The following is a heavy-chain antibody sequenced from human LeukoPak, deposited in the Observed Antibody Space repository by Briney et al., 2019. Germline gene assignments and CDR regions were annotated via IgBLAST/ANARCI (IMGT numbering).Heavy chain of an antibody. CDR3: AREPATQWFGELLRGVTAPYFDY. J-gene: IGHJ4*02. Sequence: ASVKVSCKASGYTFTSYGISWARQAPGQGLEWMGWISAYNGNTNYAQKLQGRVTMTTDTSTSTAYMELRSLRSDDTALYYCAREPATQWFGELLRGVTAPYFDYWGQGTLVTVSS. CDR1: GYTFTSYG. V-gene: IGHV1-18*01. D-gene: IGHD3-10*01. CDR2: ISAYNGNT.